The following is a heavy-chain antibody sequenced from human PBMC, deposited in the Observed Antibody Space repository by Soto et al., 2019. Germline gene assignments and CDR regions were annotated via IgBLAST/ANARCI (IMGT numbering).Heavy chain of an antibody. CDR2: IDPSDSYT. D-gene: IGHD2-15*01. J-gene: IGHJ6*02. V-gene: IGHV5-10-1*01. Sequence: GESLKISCKGSGYSFTSHWINWVRQMPGKGLEWMGRIDPSDSYTNYSPSFQGHVTISADKSISTAYLQWSSLKASDTAMYYCARPYCSGGTCYSNGMDVWGQGTTVTVSS. CDR1: GYSFTSHW. CDR3: ARPYCSGGTCYSNGMDV.